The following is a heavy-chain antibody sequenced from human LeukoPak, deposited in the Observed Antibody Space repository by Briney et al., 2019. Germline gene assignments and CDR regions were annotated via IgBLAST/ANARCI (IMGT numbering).Heavy chain of an antibody. J-gene: IGHJ4*02. CDR2: INHSGST. V-gene: IGHV4-34*01. Sequence: SETLSLTCAVYGGSFSGYYWSWIRQPPGKGLEWIGEINHSGSTNYNPSLKSRVTISVDTSKNQFSLKLSSVTAADTAVYYCARVERAAAGTDVTDYWGQGTLVTVSS. CDR3: ARVERAAAGTDVTDY. D-gene: IGHD6-13*01. CDR1: GGSFSGYY.